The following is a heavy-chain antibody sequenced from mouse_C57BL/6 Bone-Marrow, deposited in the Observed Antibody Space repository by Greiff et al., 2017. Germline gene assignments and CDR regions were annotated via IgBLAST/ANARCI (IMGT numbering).Heavy chain of an antibody. Sequence: EVKVVESGGGLVKPGGSLKLSCAASGFTFSDYGMHWVRQAPGKGLEWVAYISSGSSTIYYADTVNGRFTISRDNAKNPLFLQMTSLGSEATAMYYCARPHFGCAMDFWGQGTSVTVSS. V-gene: IGHV5-17*01. CDR3: ARPHFGCAMDF. CDR2: ISSGSSTI. D-gene: IGHD3-3*01. CDR1: GFTFSDYG. J-gene: IGHJ4*01.